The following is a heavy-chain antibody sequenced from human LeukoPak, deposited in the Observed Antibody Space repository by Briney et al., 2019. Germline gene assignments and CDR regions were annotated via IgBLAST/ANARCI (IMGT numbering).Heavy chain of an antibody. D-gene: IGHD3-10*01. Sequence: GGSLRLSCAASGFTFSSYEMNWVRQAPGKGLEWVSYISSSGSTIYYADSVKGRFTISRDNAKNSLYLQMNSLRAEDTAVYYCARDFSNGELLYGYYFDYWGQGTLVTVSS. J-gene: IGHJ4*02. CDR2: ISSSGSTI. V-gene: IGHV3-48*03. CDR3: ARDFSNGELLYGYYFDY. CDR1: GFTFSSYE.